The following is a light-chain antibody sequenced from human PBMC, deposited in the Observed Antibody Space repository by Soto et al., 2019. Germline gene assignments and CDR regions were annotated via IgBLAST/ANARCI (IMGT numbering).Light chain of an antibody. CDR1: QGISNY. V-gene: IGKV1-27*01. CDR2: DAS. CDR3: QKYNSAPWT. J-gene: IGKJ1*01. Sequence: DIQMTQAPSSLSASVGDRVIITCRASQGISNYLVWYQQKAGRVPKVLIYDASTLQSGVPSRFSGSGSGTDFTLTISSLQPEDVATYSCQKYNSAPWTFGQGTKVEIK.